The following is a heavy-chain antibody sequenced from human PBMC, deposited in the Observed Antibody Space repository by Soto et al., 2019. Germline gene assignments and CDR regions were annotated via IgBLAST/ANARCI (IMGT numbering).Heavy chain of an antibody. CDR1: GDSISSYY. Sequence: PSETLSLTCAVSGDSISSYYCMWIRQPPGKGLESIGYLYYGRSANYNPSLKSRVTLSVDASTNQCSLKLNSVTAADTAVYYCARDLWGYCGADCYPLDFWGQGTTVTVSS. CDR3: ARDLWGYCGADCYPLDF. CDR2: LYYGRSA. D-gene: IGHD2-21*02. V-gene: IGHV4-59*01. J-gene: IGHJ6*02.